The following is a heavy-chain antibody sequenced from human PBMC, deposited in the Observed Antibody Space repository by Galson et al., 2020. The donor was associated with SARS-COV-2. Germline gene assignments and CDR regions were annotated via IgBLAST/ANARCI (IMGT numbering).Heavy chain of an antibody. CDR3: AKEGIPGYCTNGVCYLYGMDV. V-gene: IGHV3-23*01. D-gene: IGHD2-8*01. Sequence: GGSLRLSCAASGFTFSSYAMSWVRQAPGKGLEWVSAISGSGGSTYYADSVKGRFTISRDNSKNTLYLQMNSLRAEDTAVYYCAKEGIPGYCTNGVCYLYGMDVWGQGTTVTVSS. CDR1: GFTFSSYA. J-gene: IGHJ6*02. CDR2: ISGSGGST.